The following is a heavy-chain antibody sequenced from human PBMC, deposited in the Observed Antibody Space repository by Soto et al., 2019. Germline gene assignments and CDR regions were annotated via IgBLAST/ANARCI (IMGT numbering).Heavy chain of an antibody. CDR2: ISGDSGRT. V-gene: IGHV3-23*01. CDR3: AVTPNGGLDCSAASYWYFDI. J-gene: IGHJ2*01. D-gene: IGHD2-21*02. Sequence: EVQLLESGGGLVQPGGSVRLSCAASGLTFGNYAMSWVRQAPGKGLEWVSAISGDSGRTYYADSVKGRFTISRDNSKNTLYLQMNTLRAEDTAVYYCAVTPNGGLDCSAASYWYFDIWGRGTLVTVSS. CDR1: GLTFGNYA.